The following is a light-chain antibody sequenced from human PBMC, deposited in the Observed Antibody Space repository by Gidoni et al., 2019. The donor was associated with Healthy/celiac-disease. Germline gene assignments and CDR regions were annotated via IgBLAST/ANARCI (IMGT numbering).Light chain of an antibody. J-gene: IGLJ2*01. Sequence: QSVLTQPRSVSVAPGQRVTIPCTGSSSNIGAGYEVHWYQQLPGTAPKLLIYGNSNRPSGVPDRFSGSKSGTSASLAITGLQAEDEADYYCQSYDSSLSGVVFGGGTKLTVL. CDR2: GNS. CDR1: SSNIGAGYE. V-gene: IGLV1-40*01. CDR3: QSYDSSLSGVV.